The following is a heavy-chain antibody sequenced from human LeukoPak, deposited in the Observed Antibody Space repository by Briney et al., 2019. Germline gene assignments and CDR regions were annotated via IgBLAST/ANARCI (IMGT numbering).Heavy chain of an antibody. CDR1: GFTLINYA. CDR2: TSGSGATT. CDR3: AKRRTSGWSRAALEY. J-gene: IGHJ4*02. V-gene: IGHV3-23*01. Sequence: GGSLRLSCVASGFTLINYAMTWVRLTPGKGLEWVADTSGSGATTYYADSVKGRFTISRDNSKNTLYLQMNSLRPEDTAVYYCAKRRTSGWSRAALEYWGQGTLVIVSS. D-gene: IGHD6-19*01.